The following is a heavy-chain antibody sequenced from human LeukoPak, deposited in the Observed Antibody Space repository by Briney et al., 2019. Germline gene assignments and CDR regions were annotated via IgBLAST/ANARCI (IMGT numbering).Heavy chain of an antibody. J-gene: IGHJ3*02. CDR3: ARDKDDAFDI. Sequence: PGGSLRLSCAASGFTFSSYSMNWVRQAPGKGLEWVSYISSSSSTIYYADSVKGRFTISRDNAKNSLYPQMNSLRAEDTAVYYCARDKDDAFDIWGQGTMVTVSS. V-gene: IGHV3-48*01. CDR1: GFTFSSYS. CDR2: ISSSSSTI.